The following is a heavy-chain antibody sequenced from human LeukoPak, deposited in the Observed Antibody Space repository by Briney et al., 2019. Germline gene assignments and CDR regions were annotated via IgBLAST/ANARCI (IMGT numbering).Heavy chain of an antibody. CDR1: GYSISSGYQ. V-gene: IGHV4-38-2*02. Sequence: SETLSLTCAVSGYSISSGYQWAWIRQPPGKTLEWIGSIYHSGSAHYNPSLKSRVTISVDRSNNQFSLRLRSVTAADTAVYYCARDPRWLTPDCTSTSCYENYFDPWGQGNLVTVSS. CDR3: ARDPRWLTPDCTSTSCYENYFDP. D-gene: IGHD2-2*01. CDR2: IYHSGSA. J-gene: IGHJ5*02.